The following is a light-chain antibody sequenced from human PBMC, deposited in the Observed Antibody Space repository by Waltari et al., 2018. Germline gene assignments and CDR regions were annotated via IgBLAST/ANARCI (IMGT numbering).Light chain of an antibody. Sequence: DIVMTQTPLSLPVTPGEPASISCRSSQSLLHSNGNTYLHWYLQKPGQSPRLLIYKVTSRESGVPDRFSGSGSGTDFTLKISRVEPEDVGVYYCMQSTKDPFTFGPGTKLDIK. CDR3: MQSTKDPFT. CDR1: QSLLHSNGNTY. J-gene: IGKJ3*01. CDR2: KVT. V-gene: IGKV2-29*03.